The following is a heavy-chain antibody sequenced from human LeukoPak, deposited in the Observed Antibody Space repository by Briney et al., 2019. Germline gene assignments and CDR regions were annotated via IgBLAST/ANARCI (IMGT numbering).Heavy chain of an antibody. V-gene: IGHV3-21*01. D-gene: IGHD2/OR15-2a*01. CDR2: ISSSSSYI. CDR3: ADGTTPDY. J-gene: IGHJ4*02. Sequence: PGGSLRLSCAASGFTFSSYSMNWVRQAPGKGLEWVSSISSSSSYIYYADSVKGRFIISRDNAKNSLYLQMNSLRPEDTAVYYCADGTTPDYWGQGTLVTVSS. CDR1: GFTFSSYS.